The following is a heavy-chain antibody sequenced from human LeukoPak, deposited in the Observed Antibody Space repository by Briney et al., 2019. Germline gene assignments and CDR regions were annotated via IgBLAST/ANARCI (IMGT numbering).Heavy chain of an antibody. CDR2: IYYSGST. Sequence: RTSETLSLSCTVSGGSISSGGYYWSWIRQHPGKGLEWIGYIYYSGSTYYNPSLKSRVTISVDTSKNQFSLKLSSVTAADTAVYYCGDLGSAGTDHWGQGTLVTVSP. CDR3: GDLGSAGTDH. V-gene: IGHV4-31*03. CDR1: GGSISSGGYY. D-gene: IGHD3-10*01. J-gene: IGHJ4*02.